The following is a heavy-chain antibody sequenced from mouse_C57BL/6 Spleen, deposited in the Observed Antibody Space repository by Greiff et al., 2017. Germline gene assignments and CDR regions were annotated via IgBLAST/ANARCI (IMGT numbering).Heavy chain of an antibody. V-gene: IGHV1-55*01. CDR3: ANYGRTFDY. J-gene: IGHJ2*01. CDR1: GYTFTSYW. D-gene: IGHD2-1*01. CDR2: IYPGSGST. Sequence: QVQLQQPGAELVKPGASVKMSCKASGYTFTSYWITWVKQRHGPGLEWIGDIYPGSGSTNYNEKFKSKATLTVDTSSSTAYMQLSSLTSEDSAVYYCANYGRTFDYWGQGTTLTVSS.